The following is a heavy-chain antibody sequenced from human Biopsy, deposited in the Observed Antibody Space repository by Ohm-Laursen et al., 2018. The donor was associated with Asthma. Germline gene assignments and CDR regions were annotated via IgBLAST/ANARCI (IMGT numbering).Heavy chain of an antibody. D-gene: IGHD2-2*01. CDR1: GGSISSYY. CDR2: IYYSEST. CDR3: ARSAPPGIVVPPVGGDMDV. J-gene: IGHJ6*02. V-gene: IGHV4-59*07. Sequence: SDTLSLTCTGSGGSISSYYWSWIRQPPGKGLEWIGYIYYSESTNYNPSLKRRVTISVDTSKNQYSLKLSSVTAADTPVYYCARSAPPGIVVPPVGGDMDVWGQGTTVTVSS.